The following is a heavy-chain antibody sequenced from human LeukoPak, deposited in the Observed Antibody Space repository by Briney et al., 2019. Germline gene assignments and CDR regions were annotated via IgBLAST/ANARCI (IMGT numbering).Heavy chain of an antibody. CDR3: ARHSWGGYYHDY. Sequence: SETLSLTCNVSGGSISGYYWSWIRQLPGKGLEWIGYIYHSGGTDYNPSLKSRVTISVDTSKNQFSLRLSSVTAADTAVYYCARHSWGGYYHDYWGQGTLVTVSS. J-gene: IGHJ4*02. V-gene: IGHV4-59*08. CDR1: GGSISGYY. D-gene: IGHD3-16*01. CDR2: IYHSGGT.